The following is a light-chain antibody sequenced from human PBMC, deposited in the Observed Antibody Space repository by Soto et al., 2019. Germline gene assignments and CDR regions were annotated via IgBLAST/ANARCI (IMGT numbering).Light chain of an antibody. Sequence: RVAIGCRASQTISYWLAWYQQKPGTAPKLLIYDASSLARGIPSRFSGSRSGIEFTLTISSLQPDDFATYYCQQYYSYSPTFGQGSNVDI. CDR3: QQYYSYSPT. J-gene: IGKJ1*01. CDR1: QTISYW. V-gene: IGKV1-5*01. CDR2: DAS.